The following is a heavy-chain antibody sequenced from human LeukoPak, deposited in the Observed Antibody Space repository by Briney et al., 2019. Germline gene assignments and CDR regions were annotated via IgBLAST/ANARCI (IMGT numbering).Heavy chain of an antibody. J-gene: IGHJ3*02. CDR3: ARDGIYSTSFDAYDI. D-gene: IGHD6-6*01. CDR2: VSPKSGGT. V-gene: IGHV1-2*02. Sequence: ASVKVSCKASGYTFTAYYLHWVRQAPGQGLEWMGWVSPKSGGTSYAQKFQGRVTMTRDTPITTAYMELSSLTSDDTAMYYCARDGIYSTSFDAYDIWGQGTMVTVSS. CDR1: GYTFTAYY.